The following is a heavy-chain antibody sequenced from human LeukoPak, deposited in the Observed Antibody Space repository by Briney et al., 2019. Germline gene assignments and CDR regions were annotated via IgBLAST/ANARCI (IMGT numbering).Heavy chain of an antibody. CDR1: GFTFSTYN. CDR3: ARGYGSGSFIPGY. Sequence: AGSLRLSCAAYGFTFSTYNMNWVRQAPGKGLEWVSSISSGGTYIYYADSVKGRVTISRDDAKNSLDLQMNSRRAEDTPVYYCARGYGSGSFIPGYWGQGTLGTGSP. V-gene: IGHV3-21*01. J-gene: IGHJ4*02. D-gene: IGHD3-10*01. CDR2: ISSGGTYI.